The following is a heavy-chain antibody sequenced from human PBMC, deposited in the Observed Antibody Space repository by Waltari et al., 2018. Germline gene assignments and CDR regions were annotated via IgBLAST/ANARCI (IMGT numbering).Heavy chain of an antibody. CDR3: ARGVLLWFGELLGAFDI. J-gene: IGHJ3*02. V-gene: IGHV1-3*01. CDR2: INAGNGKT. D-gene: IGHD3-10*01. Sequence: QVQLVQSGAEVKKPGASVKVSCKASGYTFTSYAMLWVRQAPGQSLEWMGWINAGNGKTKYSQKFQGRVTITRDTSASTAYMELSSLRSEDTAVYYCARGVLLWFGELLGAFDIWGQGTMVTVSS. CDR1: GYTFTSYA.